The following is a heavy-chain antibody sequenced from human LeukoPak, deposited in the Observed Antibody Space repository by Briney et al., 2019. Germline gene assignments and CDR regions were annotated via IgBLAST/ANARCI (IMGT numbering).Heavy chain of an antibody. D-gene: IGHD2-21*02. V-gene: IGHV4-59*01. Sequence: SETLPLTCTVSGGSISNYYWSWIRQSPEKGLEWIGYIYYSGSTNYNPSLKSRVTISLDMSKNQFSLKLTSVTPADTAVYYCARDGEYCGGDCYSGLSNWGQGTLVTVSS. CDR2: IYYSGST. CDR3: ARDGEYCGGDCYSGLSN. CDR1: GGSISNYY. J-gene: IGHJ4*02.